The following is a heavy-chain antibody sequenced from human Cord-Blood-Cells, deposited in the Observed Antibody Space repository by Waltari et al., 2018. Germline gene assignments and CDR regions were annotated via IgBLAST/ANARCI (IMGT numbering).Heavy chain of an antibody. V-gene: IGHV1-2*04. CDR3: ARGSNYYYDSSGYYSY. CDR2: INPNSGGT. CDR1: GYTFTGYY. J-gene: IGHJ4*02. Sequence: QVQLVRSGAEVKKPGASVKVSCKASGYTFTGYYMHWVRQAPGQGLEWMGWINPNSGGTNYAQKFQGWVTMTRDTSISTAYMELSRLRSDDTAVYYCARGSNYYYDSSGYYSYWGQGTLVTVSS. D-gene: IGHD3-22*01.